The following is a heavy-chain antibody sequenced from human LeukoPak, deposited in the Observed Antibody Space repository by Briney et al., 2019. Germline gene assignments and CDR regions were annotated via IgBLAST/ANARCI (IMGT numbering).Heavy chain of an antibody. CDR3: ARDRRITMVRGVYFDI. Sequence: SVKVSCKASGGTFSSYAISWVRQAPGQGLEWMGGIIPIFGTANYAQKFQGRVTITADESTSTDYMELSSLRSEDTAVYYCARDRRITMVRGVYFDIWGQGTMVTVSS. J-gene: IGHJ3*02. CDR2: IIPIFGTA. CDR1: GGTFSSYA. D-gene: IGHD3-10*01. V-gene: IGHV1-69*13.